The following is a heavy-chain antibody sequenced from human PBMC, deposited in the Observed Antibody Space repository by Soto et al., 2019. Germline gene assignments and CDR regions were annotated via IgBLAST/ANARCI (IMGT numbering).Heavy chain of an antibody. CDR3: ARDSRTPSGGMDV. V-gene: IGHV4-30-4*01. CDR1: GGSINSGDYH. Sequence: QVQLQESGPGLVKASETLSLTCTVSGGSINSGDYHWTWIRQFPGKDLEWIGGIYYSASTYYNPSLGSRLTISLDTSKNQFSLRLTSATAADTAVYYCARDSRTPSGGMDVWGQGTTVTVSS. CDR2: IYYSAST. J-gene: IGHJ6*02.